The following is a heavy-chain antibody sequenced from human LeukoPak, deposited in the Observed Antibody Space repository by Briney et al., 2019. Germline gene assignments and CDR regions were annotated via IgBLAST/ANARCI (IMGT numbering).Heavy chain of an antibody. Sequence: SETLSLTRTVSGGSISSHYWSWIRHPPGKGLECMGYIYYSGSTNYNPSLKSRVTISVDTSKNQFSLKLSSVTAADTAVYYCARHGDYYCRSTSCFDYWGQGTLVTVSS. CDR3: ARHGDYYCRSTSCFDY. CDR2: IYYSGST. V-gene: IGHV4-59*11. J-gene: IGHJ4*02. D-gene: IGHD2-2*01. CDR1: GGSISSHY.